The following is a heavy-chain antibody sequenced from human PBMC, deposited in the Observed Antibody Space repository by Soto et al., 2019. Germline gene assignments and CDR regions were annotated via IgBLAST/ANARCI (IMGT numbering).Heavy chain of an antibody. Sequence: QVQLVQSGAEEKKPGASVKVSCKASGYTFTSYAVHWVRQARGQGLQWMGWIKVGNGNTKYSQKLQDRVTISRDTSASSTDMERSSLRSEDTAVYDCARGGNYYVIDDYWGQGTLVTVSS. CDR1: GYTFTSYA. V-gene: IGHV1-3*05. CDR3: ARGGNYYVIDDY. CDR2: IKVGNGNT. J-gene: IGHJ4*02. D-gene: IGHD2-21*01.